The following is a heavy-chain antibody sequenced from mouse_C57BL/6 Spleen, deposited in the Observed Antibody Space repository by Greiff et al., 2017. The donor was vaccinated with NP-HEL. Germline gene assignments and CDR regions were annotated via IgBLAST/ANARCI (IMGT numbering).Heavy chain of an antibody. V-gene: IGHV1-50*01. CDR2: IDPSDSYT. D-gene: IGHD2-1*01. CDR3: ASYYGNYYY. CDR1: GYTFTSYW. J-gene: IGHJ2*01. Sequence: QVQLQQPGAELVKPGASVKLSCKASGYTFTSYWMQWVKQRPGQGLEWIGEIDPSDSYTNYNQKFKGKATLTVDTSSSTAYRQLSSLTSEDSAVYYCASYYGNYYYWGQGTTLTVSS.